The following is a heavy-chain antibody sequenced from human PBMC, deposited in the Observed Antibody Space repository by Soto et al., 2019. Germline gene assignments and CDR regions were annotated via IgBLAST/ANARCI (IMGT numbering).Heavy chain of an antibody. CDR3: ARGSVDYNFWRGYYSRFYYFDF. CDR2: INHSGIT. Sequence: QVHLQQWGAGLLKSSETLSLTCAVYGGSFSGYYWSWIRQPPGKGLEWIGEINHSGITNYNPSLKSRVAISVDTSKNQFSLNLTSMPAADTAVYYCARGSVDYNFWRGYYSRFYYFDFWGQGTLVTVSS. J-gene: IGHJ4*02. CDR1: GGSFSGYY. D-gene: IGHD3-3*01. V-gene: IGHV4-34*01.